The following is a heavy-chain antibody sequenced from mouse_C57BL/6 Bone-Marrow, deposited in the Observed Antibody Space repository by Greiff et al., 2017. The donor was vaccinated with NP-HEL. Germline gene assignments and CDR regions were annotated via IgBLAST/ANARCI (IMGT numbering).Heavy chain of an antibody. V-gene: IGHV1-85*01. Sequence: VMLVESGPELVKPGASVKLSCKASGYTFTSYDINWVKQRPGQGLEWIGWIYPRDGSTKYNEKFKGKATLTVDTSSSTAYMELHSLTSEDSAVYFCAKLLRSWYFDVWGTGTTVTVSS. D-gene: IGHD1-1*01. CDR2: IYPRDGST. CDR1: GYTFTSYD. J-gene: IGHJ1*03. CDR3: AKLLRSWYFDV.